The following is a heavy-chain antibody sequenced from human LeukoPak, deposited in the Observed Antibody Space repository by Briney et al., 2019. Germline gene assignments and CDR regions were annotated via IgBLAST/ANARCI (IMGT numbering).Heavy chain of an antibody. D-gene: IGHD3/OR15-3a*01. Sequence: SETLSLTCTVSGGSISSSSYYWGWIRQPPGKGLEWIGSIYYSGSTYYNPSLKCRVTISVDTSKNQFSLKLSSVTAADTAVYFCARDDGVDYYFAYFDLWGRGTLVAVSS. V-gene: IGHV4-39*02. CDR1: GGSISSSSYY. CDR2: IYYSGST. J-gene: IGHJ2*01. CDR3: ARDDGVDYYFAYFDL.